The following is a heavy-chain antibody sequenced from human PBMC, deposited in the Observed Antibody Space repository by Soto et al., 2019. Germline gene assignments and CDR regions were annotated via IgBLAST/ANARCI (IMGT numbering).Heavy chain of an antibody. CDR3: PTALGNSYDGHVRDASDT. V-gene: IGHV1-2*02. Sequence: SVKVSCKASGYTLTGYYMHWVRQAPGQGLEWMGWINPKSGGTNYAQKFQGRVTMTRDTSISTAYMELSRLRSDATVVYYCPTALGNSYDGHVRDASDTWGEGKMVTASS. CDR2: INPKSGGT. J-gene: IGHJ3*01. CDR1: GYTLTGYY. D-gene: IGHD3-10*01.